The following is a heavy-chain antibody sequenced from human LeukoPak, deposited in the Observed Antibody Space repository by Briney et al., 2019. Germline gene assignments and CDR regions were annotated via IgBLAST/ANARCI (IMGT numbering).Heavy chain of an antibody. D-gene: IGHD3-10*01. CDR1: GFTSSSYS. CDR3: ARVRYYGSEVDY. J-gene: IGHJ4*02. Sequence: PGGSLRLSCAASGFTSSSYSMNWVRQAPGKGLEWVSSISSSSSCIYYADSVKGRFTISRDNAKNSLYLQMNSLRAEDTAVYYCARVRYYGSEVDYWGQGTLVTVSS. V-gene: IGHV3-21*01. CDR2: ISSSSSCI.